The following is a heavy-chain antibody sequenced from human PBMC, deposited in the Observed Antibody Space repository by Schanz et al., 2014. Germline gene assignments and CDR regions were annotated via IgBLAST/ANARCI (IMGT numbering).Heavy chain of an antibody. CDR1: GFTFSTHA. CDR3: ARKVVATIGGYYDN. D-gene: IGHD5-12*01. V-gene: IGHV3-23*04. J-gene: IGHJ4*02. Sequence: VQLAESGGGLVQPGGSLRLSCAASGFTFSTHAMSWVRQAPGKGLEWVSAISGSGGSTYYADSVKGRFTISRDNSKNTLYLQMNSLRAEDTAVYYCARKVVATIGGYYDNRGQGTLVIVSS. CDR2: ISGSGGST.